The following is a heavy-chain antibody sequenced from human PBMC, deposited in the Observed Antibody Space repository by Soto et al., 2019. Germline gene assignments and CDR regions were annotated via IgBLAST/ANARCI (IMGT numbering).Heavy chain of an antibody. D-gene: IGHD3-22*01. V-gene: IGHV4-30-4*08. Sequence: LRLSCAASGFTVSSNYMSWVRQPPGKGLEWVGYIYYTGNNFYNPALKSRVAMSVDPSTNQFSLKLASVTDADTAVYFCAREPKQNYDSSPWNGGFDSWGPGTLVTVS. CDR3: AREPKQNYDSSPWNGGFDS. CDR2: IYYTGNN. J-gene: IGHJ4*02. CDR1: GFTVSSNY.